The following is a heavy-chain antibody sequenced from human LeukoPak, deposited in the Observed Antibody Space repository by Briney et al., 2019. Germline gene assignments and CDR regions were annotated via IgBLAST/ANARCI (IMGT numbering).Heavy chain of an antibody. D-gene: IGHD3-16*01. V-gene: IGHV3-23*01. CDR1: GFTFSSYA. Sequence: GGSLRLSCAASGFTFSSYALSWVRQAPGKGLEWVSAISGSGGSTYYADSVKGRFTISRDNSRDTLYLQMNSLRAEDTAVYYCAKGYYDYVWGSYYFDYWGQGTLVTVSS. J-gene: IGHJ4*02. CDR3: AKGYYDYVWGSYYFDY. CDR2: ISGSGGST.